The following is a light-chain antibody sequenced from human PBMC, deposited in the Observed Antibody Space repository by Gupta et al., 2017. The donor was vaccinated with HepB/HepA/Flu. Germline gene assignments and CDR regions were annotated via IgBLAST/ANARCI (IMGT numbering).Light chain of an antibody. J-gene: IGLJ2*01. CDR1: SSDVGGYNY. CDR3: SSYTSSSTLVV. Sequence: QSALSQPASVSGSPGQSITFSCTGTSSDVGGYNYVSWYQQHPGKAPKLMIYDVSNRPSGVSNRFSGSKSCNTASLTISGLQAEDEADYYCSSYTSSSTLVVFGGGTKLTVL. CDR2: DVS. V-gene: IGLV2-14*03.